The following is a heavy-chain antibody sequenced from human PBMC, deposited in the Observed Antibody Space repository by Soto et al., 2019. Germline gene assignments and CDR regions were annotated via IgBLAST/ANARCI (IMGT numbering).Heavy chain of an antibody. Sequence: ASETLSLTCTVSGGSLNPYYWSWIRQPPGKGLEWIAYIYYSGTTEYNPSLKSRVTISVDMSKNQVSLHLRSVTAADTAVYYCARHPQVPYYEKGIDYWSQGALVTVSS. J-gene: IGHJ4*02. CDR1: GGSLNPYY. D-gene: IGHD3-22*01. V-gene: IGHV4-59*08. CDR3: ARHPQVPYYEKGIDY. CDR2: IYYSGTT.